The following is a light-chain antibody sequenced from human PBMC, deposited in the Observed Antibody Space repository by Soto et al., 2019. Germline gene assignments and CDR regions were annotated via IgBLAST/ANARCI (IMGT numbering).Light chain of an antibody. J-gene: IGKJ1*01. Sequence: ETVRTQSPATLSVSPGERATLSCRASQSVGTNVAWYQHKPGQAPRLLIYGASTRATGVPARFSGSAPGAEFTLTISSLQSEDSAVYYCQEYSNWWTFGQGTKIEIK. CDR3: QEYSNWWT. CDR1: QSVGTN. CDR2: GAS. V-gene: IGKV3-15*01.